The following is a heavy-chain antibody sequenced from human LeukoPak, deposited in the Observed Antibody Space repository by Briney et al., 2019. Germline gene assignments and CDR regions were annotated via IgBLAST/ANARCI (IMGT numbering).Heavy chain of an antibody. CDR1: GFSFSSYA. V-gene: IGHV3-23*01. J-gene: IGHJ6*03. CDR3: AKDPPASTTGNYYMDV. D-gene: IGHD1-1*01. Sequence: GGSLRLSCAASGFSFSSYAMSWVRQTPGKGLEWVSSVSVTGATYNGDSAKGRFTISRDNSKNTMYLQMNSLRAEDTAVYYCAKDPPASTTGNYYMDVWGKGTTVIVSS. CDR2: VSVTGAT.